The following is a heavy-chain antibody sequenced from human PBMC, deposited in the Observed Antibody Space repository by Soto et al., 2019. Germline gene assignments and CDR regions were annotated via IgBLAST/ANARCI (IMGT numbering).Heavy chain of an antibody. CDR1: GFPFSDYY. D-gene: IGHD3-9*01. CDR3: ARDADILTGSDAFDI. V-gene: IGHV3-11*05. Sequence: QVQLVESGGGLVKLGGSLRPSCAASGFPFSDYYMSWIRQAPGKGLGWVSYIGSSSSYTNYADSVKGRFTISRDSAKNSLYLQMNSLRAEDTAVYYCARDADILTGSDAFDIWGQGTMVTVSS. J-gene: IGHJ3*02. CDR2: IGSSSSYT.